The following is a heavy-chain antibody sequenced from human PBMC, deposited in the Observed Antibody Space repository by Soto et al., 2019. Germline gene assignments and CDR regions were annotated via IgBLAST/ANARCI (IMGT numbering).Heavy chain of an antibody. D-gene: IGHD4-17*01. CDR3: ARDSDASVTH. CDR2: INAGNGDT. CDR1: GYTFTAYA. V-gene: IGHV1-3*01. J-gene: IGHJ4*02. Sequence: SVKVTCKASGYTFTAYAIHWVRQAPGQGLEWMAWINAGNGDTKYSQKFQGRVTVTRDTSASTVYMELSSLRSEDTAVYYCARDSDASVTHWGQGTLVTVSS.